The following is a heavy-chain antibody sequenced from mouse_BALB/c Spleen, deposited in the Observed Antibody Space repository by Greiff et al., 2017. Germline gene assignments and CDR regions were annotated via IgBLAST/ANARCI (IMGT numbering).Heavy chain of an antibody. CDR1: GYTFTSYT. V-gene: IGHV1-4*01. CDR3: AYGSTYYFDY. J-gene: IGHJ2*01. Sequence: VQLQESGAELARPGASVKMSCKASGYTFTSYTMHWVKQRPGQGLEWIGYINPSSGYTNYNQKFKDKATLTADKSSSTAYMQLSSLTSEDSAVYYCAYGSTYYFDYWGQGTTLTVSS. D-gene: IGHD1-1*01. CDR2: INPSSGYT.